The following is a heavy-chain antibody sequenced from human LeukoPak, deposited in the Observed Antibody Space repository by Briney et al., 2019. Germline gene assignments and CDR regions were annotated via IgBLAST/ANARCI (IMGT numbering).Heavy chain of an antibody. V-gene: IGHV3-43*02. Sequence: PGGSLRLSCAASGFTFDDYAMHWVRQAPGKGLEWVSLISGDGGSTYYADSVKGRFTISRDNSKNSLYLQTNSLRTEDTALYYCAKDLLLPSSIYYYYGMDVWGQGTTVTVSS. CDR2: ISGDGGST. J-gene: IGHJ6*02. CDR1: GFTFDDYA. CDR3: AKDLLLPSSIYYYYGMDV.